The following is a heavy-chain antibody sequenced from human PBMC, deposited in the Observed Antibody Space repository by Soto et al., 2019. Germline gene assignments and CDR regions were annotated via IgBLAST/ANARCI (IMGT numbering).Heavy chain of an antibody. D-gene: IGHD3-10*01. CDR1: GGSINSYY. Sequence: KTSETLSLTCTVSGGSINSYYWSWIRQPPGRGLEWIGYIFYSGSTNYNPSLKSRVTISVNTSKNQFSLMLNSVTAADTAVYYCARHRYYPDWFDPWGQGTLVTVS. J-gene: IGHJ5*02. V-gene: IGHV4-59*08. CDR2: IFYSGST. CDR3: ARHRYYPDWFDP.